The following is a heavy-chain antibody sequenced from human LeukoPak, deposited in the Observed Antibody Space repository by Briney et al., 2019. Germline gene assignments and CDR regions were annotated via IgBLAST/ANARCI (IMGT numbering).Heavy chain of an antibody. CDR3: ARVGQQLVSLYAFDI. CDR2: IYTSGST. Sequence: SETLSLTCTVSGGSISSYYWSWIRQPAGKGLEWIGRIYTSGSTNYNPSLKSRVTMSVDTSKSQFSLKLSSVTAADTAVYYCARVGQQLVSLYAFDIWGQGTMVTVSS. J-gene: IGHJ3*02. D-gene: IGHD6-13*01. CDR1: GGSISSYY. V-gene: IGHV4-4*07.